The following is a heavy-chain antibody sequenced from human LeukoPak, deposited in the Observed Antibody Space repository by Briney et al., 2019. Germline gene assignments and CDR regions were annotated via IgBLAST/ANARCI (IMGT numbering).Heavy chain of an antibody. J-gene: IGHJ4*02. D-gene: IGHD3-10*01. Sequence: PGGSLRLSCAASGFTFSSYGTSWVRQAPGKGLEWVSAISGSGGSTYYADSVKGRFTISRDNSKNTLYLQMNSLRAEDTAVYYCAKDHYYGSGGDYWGQGTLVTVSS. V-gene: IGHV3-23*01. CDR2: ISGSGGST. CDR1: GFTFSSYG. CDR3: AKDHYYGSGGDY.